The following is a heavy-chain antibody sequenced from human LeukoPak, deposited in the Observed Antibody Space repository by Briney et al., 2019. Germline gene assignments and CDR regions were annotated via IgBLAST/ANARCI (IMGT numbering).Heavy chain of an antibody. CDR1: GFTFGDYA. Sequence: GGSLRLSCTASGFTFGDYAMSWFRQAPGKGLEWVAVISYDGSNKYYADSVKGRFTISRDNSKNTLYLQMNSLRAEDTAVYYCARAPEYCSSTSCYYYYGMDVWGQGTTVTVSS. D-gene: IGHD2-2*01. CDR2: ISYDGSNK. J-gene: IGHJ6*02. V-gene: IGHV3-30-3*01. CDR3: ARAPEYCSSTSCYYYYGMDV.